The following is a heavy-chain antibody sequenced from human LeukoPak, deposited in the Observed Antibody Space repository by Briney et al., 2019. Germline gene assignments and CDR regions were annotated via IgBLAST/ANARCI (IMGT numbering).Heavy chain of an antibody. CDR2: IYHSGST. J-gene: IGHJ4*02. V-gene: IGHV4-38-2*02. CDR1: GYSISSGYY. D-gene: IGHD5-12*01. Sequence: SETLSLTCTVSGYSISSGYYWGWLRQPPGKGLEWIGSIYHSGSTYYNPSLKSRVTISVDTSKNQFSLKLSSVTAADTAVYYCARDFWVPYSGYERFDYWGQGTLVTVSS. CDR3: ARDFWVPYSGYERFDY.